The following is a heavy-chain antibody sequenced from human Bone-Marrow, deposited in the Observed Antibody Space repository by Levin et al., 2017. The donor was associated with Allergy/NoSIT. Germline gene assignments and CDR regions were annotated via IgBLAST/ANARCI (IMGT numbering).Heavy chain of an antibody. D-gene: IGHD3-22*01. CDR1: GYTFIGYF. V-gene: IGHV1-2*02. CDR2: INPHSGDT. J-gene: IGHJ4*02. Sequence: GESLKISCKASGYTFIGYFIHWVRQAPGQGLEWMGWINPHSGDTIYAQKFQGRVTMTRDTSITTAYMELTRLRYDDTAIYYCAMGSGSGGYYYLDYWGRGPLVTVSS. CDR3: AMGSGSGGYYYLDY.